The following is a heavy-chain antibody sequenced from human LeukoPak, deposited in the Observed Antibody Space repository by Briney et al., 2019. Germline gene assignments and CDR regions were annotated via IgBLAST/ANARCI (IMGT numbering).Heavy chain of an antibody. D-gene: IGHD5-24*01. Sequence: PGGSLRLSCTASGFTFSSYTMSWVRQAPGKGLKWVSTITTGGPNTYYADSVKGRFTVSRDDSKNTLYLQMNSLRAEDTAVYYCAKSYEMTTSKPDYWGQGTLVTVSS. J-gene: IGHJ4*02. CDR3: AKSYEMTTSKPDY. CDR1: GFTFSSYT. V-gene: IGHV3-23*01. CDR2: ITTGGPNT.